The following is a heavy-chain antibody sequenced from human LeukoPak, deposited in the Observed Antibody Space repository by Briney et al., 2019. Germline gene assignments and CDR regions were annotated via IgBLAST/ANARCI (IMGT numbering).Heavy chain of an antibody. D-gene: IGHD6-19*01. V-gene: IGHV4-4*07. Sequence: SETLSLTCTVSGVSISSYYWNWIRQPAGKGLEWIGRIYTSGSTNYNPSLKSRVTMSVDTSKNQLSLKLTSVTAADTAVYYCARGKVVAGTPGQNSWDNWGQGTLVTVSS. CDR2: IYTSGST. CDR3: ARGKVVAGTPGQNSWDN. CDR1: GVSISSYY. J-gene: IGHJ4*02.